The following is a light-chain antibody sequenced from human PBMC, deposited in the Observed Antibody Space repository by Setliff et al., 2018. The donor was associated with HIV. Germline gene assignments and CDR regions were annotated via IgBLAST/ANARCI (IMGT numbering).Light chain of an antibody. V-gene: IGLV2-23*02. CDR1: SSDIGSYNL. J-gene: IGLJ1*01. CDR2: EVT. CDR3: CSYAGSTISYV. Sequence: QSALTQPASVSGSPGQSITISCTGASSDIGSYNLVSWYQQHPGKVPKLMIYEVTKRPSGVSNRFSGSKSGNTASLTISGLQAEDEADYYCCSYAGSTISYVFGTGTKVTVL.